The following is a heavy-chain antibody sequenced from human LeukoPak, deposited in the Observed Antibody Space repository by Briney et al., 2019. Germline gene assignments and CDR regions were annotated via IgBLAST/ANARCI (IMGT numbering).Heavy chain of an antibody. D-gene: IGHD3-22*01. V-gene: IGHV4-4*09. J-gene: IGHJ4*02. CDR3: ARGRFYYDSSGYPSYYFDY. CDR2: IYTSGST. CDR1: GDSISSYY. Sequence: PSETLSLTCTVSGDSISSYYWSWIRQPPGKGLEWIGYIYTSGSTNYNPSLKSRVTISVDTSKNQFSLKLSSVTAADTAVYYCARGRFYYDSSGYPSYYFDYWGQGTLVTVSS.